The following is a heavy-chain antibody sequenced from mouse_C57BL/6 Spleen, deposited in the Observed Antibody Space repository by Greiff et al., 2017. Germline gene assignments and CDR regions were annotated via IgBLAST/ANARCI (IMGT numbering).Heavy chain of an antibody. CDR2: ISDGGSYT. CDR1: GFTFSSYA. D-gene: IGHD3-2*02. Sequence: EVKLVESGGGLVKPGGSLKLSCAASGFTFSSYAMSWVRQTPEKRLEWVATISDGGSYTYYPDNVKGRFTISRDNAKNNLYLQMSHLKSEDTAMYYCARDRLDSSGYAMDYWGQGTSVTVSS. CDR3: ARDRLDSSGYAMDY. J-gene: IGHJ4*01. V-gene: IGHV5-4*01.